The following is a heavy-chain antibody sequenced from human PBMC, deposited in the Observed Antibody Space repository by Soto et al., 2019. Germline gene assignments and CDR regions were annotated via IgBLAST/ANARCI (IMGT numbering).Heavy chain of an antibody. CDR3: ARDGRAFSIFGETMDV. CDR2: ISAYSGDT. J-gene: IGHJ6*02. CDR1: GYTFTNYA. D-gene: IGHD3-3*01. V-gene: IGHV1-18*01. Sequence: VPLLQSGGEVRKPGASVKVSCKTSGYTFTNYAINWVRQAPGQGLQSMGWISAYSGDTKYAQRFQDRLTVTTDPSTTTAYMELRSLRSDDTAVYYCARDGRAFSIFGETMDVWGQGTTVTVSS.